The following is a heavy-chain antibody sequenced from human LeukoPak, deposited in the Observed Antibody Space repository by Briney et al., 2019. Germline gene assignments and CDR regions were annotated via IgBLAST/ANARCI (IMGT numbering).Heavy chain of an antibody. CDR1: GFTFSNYA. Sequence: GGSLRLSCAASGFTFSNYAMSWVRQAPGKGLEWVSAISGSGASTYYADSVKGRFTISRDNSKNTLYLQMNSLRAEDTAVYYCARGAPREYYYDSSGYYLWFDYWGQGTLVTVSS. V-gene: IGHV3-23*01. CDR3: ARGAPREYYYDSSGYYLWFDY. CDR2: ISGSGAST. J-gene: IGHJ4*02. D-gene: IGHD3-22*01.